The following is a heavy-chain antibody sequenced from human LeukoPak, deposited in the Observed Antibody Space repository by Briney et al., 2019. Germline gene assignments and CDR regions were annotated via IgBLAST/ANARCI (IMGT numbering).Heavy chain of an antibody. V-gene: IGHV4-39*07. Sequence: SETLSLTCTVSGGSISSSSYYWGWIRQPPGKGLEWIGSIYYSGSTYYNPSLKSRVTISVDTSKNQFSLKLSSVTAADTAVYYCARDQGSSSGWSLFDYWGQGTLVTASS. CDR1: GGSISSSSYY. CDR2: IYYSGST. CDR3: ARDQGSSSGWSLFDY. J-gene: IGHJ4*02. D-gene: IGHD6-19*01.